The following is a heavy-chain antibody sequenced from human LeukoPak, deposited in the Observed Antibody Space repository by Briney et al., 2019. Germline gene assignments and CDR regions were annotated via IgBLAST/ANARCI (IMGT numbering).Heavy chain of an antibody. CDR3: ARQPGYSSGWYRDF. V-gene: IGHV5-51*01. D-gene: IGHD6-19*01. CDR2: IYPGDSDT. J-gene: IGHJ4*02. CDR1: GYSFTSFW. Sequence: GESLKISCKGSGYSFTSFWIGWVRLMPGKGLEWMGIIYPGDSDTRYSPSFQGQVTFSADKSINTAYLQWSSLKASDTAMYYCARQPGYSSGWYRDFWGQGTLVTVSS.